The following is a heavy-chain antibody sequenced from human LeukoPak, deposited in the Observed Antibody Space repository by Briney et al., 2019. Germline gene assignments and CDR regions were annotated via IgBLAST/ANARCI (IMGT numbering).Heavy chain of an antibody. CDR1: GGSFSVYY. J-gene: IGHJ6*02. D-gene: IGHD6-6*01. Sequence: SETLSLTCAVYGGSFSVYYWSWIRQPPGKGLEWIGEINHSGSTNYNPSLKSRVTISVDTSKNQFSLKLSSVTAADTAVYYCARAAARPGYYYYGMDVWGQGTTVTVSS. V-gene: IGHV4-34*01. CDR3: ARAAARPGYYYYGMDV. CDR2: INHSGST.